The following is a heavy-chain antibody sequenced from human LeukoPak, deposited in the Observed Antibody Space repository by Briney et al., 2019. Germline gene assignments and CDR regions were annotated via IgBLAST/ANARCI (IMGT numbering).Heavy chain of an antibody. J-gene: IGHJ6*03. D-gene: IGHD3-16*02. CDR2: IYTSGSA. V-gene: IGHV4-4*07. CDR3: ARMRYYDYVWGSYRDYYYMDV. Sequence: SETLSLTCTVSGGSISSYYWSWIRQPAGRGLEWIGRIYTSGSANYNPSLKSRVTMSVDTSKNQFSLKLSSVTAADTAVYYCARMRYYDYVWGSYRDYYYMDVWGKGTTVTISS. CDR1: GGSISSYY.